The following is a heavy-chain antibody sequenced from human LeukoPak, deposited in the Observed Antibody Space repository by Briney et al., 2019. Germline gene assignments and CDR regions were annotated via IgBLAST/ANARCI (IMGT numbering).Heavy chain of an antibody. V-gene: IGHV3-21*04. J-gene: IGHJ4*02. CDR1: GFTFSSYS. CDR2: ISSSSSYI. CDR3: AGRSMVQGVIGDY. D-gene: IGHD3-10*01. Sequence: GGSLRLSCAASGFTFSSYSMNWVRQAPGKGLEWVSSISSSSSYIYYADSVKGRFTISRDNAKNSLYLQMNSLRAEDTAVYYCAGRSMVQGVIGDYWGQGTLVTVSS.